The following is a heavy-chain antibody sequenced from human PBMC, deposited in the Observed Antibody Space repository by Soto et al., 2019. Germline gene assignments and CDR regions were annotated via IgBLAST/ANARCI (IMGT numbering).Heavy chain of an antibody. Sequence: ETLSLTCTVARRSISSYYWSWIRHPPGKRLEWIGYIYYSGSTNYNPSLKSRVTISVDTSKNQFSLKLSSVTAADTAVYFCARGRRQMVNHHDFDIWGKGTMVTVSS. CDR1: RRSISSYY. CDR3: ARGRRQMVNHHDFDI. J-gene: IGHJ3*02. D-gene: IGHD6-13*01. CDR2: IYYSGST. V-gene: IGHV4-59*01.